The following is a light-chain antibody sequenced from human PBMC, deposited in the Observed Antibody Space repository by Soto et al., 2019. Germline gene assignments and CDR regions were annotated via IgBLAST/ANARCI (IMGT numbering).Light chain of an antibody. CDR2: EAS. V-gene: IGKV1-5*03. J-gene: IGKJ1*01. CDR3: QQYNSFSQT. Sequence: DIQMTQSPSTLSASVGDRVTITCRASQSISSWLAWYQQTPGKAPDLLIYEASSLRSGVPSRFSGSGSGTEFTLTSSSLQPDDFATYYCQQYNSFSQTFGQGTKVEIK. CDR1: QSISSW.